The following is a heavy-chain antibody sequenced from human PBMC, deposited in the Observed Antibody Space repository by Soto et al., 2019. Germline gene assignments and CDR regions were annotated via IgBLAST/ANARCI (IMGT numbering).Heavy chain of an antibody. V-gene: IGHV1-69*01. D-gene: IGHD1-26*01. CDR1: GDTFSNFA. CDR2: IIPIFGTT. Sequence: QVQLVQSGAEVKKPGSSVKVSCKASGDTFSNFAFGWVRQAPGQGLEWMGWIIPIFGTTNHAQKFQDRVTISADETTSTAYMELRNLRSNDTAGYFLSRPGRRGAGAGYLYFKHWGRGRLGT. CDR3: SRPGRRGAGAGYLYFKH. J-gene: IGHJ2*01.